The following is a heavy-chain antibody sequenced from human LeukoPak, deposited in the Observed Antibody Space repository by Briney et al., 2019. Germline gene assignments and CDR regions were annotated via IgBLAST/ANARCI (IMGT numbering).Heavy chain of an antibody. J-gene: IGHJ4*02. CDR1: GGSIGNYY. V-gene: IGHV4-4*07. Sequence: SETLSLTCTVSGGSIGNYYWNWIRQPAGKGLEWIGRISTSGTSNYHPSLKSRVTLSLDTSKNQFSLNLRSVTAADTAIYFCARRHPYYYGSGTYSREDWGQGTLVTVSS. CDR3: ARRHPYYYGSGTYSRED. D-gene: IGHD3-10*01. CDR2: ISTSGTS.